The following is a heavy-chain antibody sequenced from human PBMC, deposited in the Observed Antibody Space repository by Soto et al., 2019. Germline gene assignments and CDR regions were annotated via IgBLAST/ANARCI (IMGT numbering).Heavy chain of an antibody. CDR1: GYIFVRQA. CDR3: ARWVTAMMGEYYFDY. CDR2: ISPANSYT. Sequence: ASVTVSCKSSGYIFVRQAISWVRQAPGQGLEWVAWISPANSYTHSAQKFQDRVTVTADTSTMTAYLDLKSLRSDDTAEYYCARWVTAMMGEYYFDYWGQGTLVTVSS. V-gene: IGHV1-18*01. D-gene: IGHD5-18*01. J-gene: IGHJ4*02.